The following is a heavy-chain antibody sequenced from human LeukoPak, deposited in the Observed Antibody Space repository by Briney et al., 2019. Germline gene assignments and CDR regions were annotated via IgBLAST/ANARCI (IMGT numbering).Heavy chain of an antibody. CDR2: ISYDGSDK. J-gene: IGHJ3*02. V-gene: IGHV3-30-3*01. CDR1: GFTFSRYA. D-gene: IGHD3-22*01. Sequence: PGGSLRLSCAASGFTFSRYAMHWVRQAPGKGLEWVAVISYDGSDKYYADSVKGRFTISRDNSKNTLYLQMNSLRAEDTAVYYCAKDLITMIVVVARGGAFDIWGQGTMVTVSS. CDR3: AKDLITMIVVVARGGAFDI.